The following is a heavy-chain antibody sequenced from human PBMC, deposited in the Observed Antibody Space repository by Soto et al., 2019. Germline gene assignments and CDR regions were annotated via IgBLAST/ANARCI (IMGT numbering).Heavy chain of an antibody. Sequence: GGSLRLSCAASGFTVSSNYMSWVRQAPGKGLEWVSVIYSGGSTYYADSVKGRFTISRDNSKNTLYLQMNSLRAEDTAVYYCARDREYYDSSGYLGHYFDYWGQGTLVTVSS. J-gene: IGHJ4*02. CDR2: IYSGGST. V-gene: IGHV3-53*01. CDR3: ARDREYYDSSGYLGHYFDY. CDR1: GFTVSSNY. D-gene: IGHD3-22*01.